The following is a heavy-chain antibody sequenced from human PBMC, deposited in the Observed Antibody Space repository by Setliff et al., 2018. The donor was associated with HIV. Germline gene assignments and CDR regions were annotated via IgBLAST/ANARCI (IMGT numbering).Heavy chain of an antibody. Sequence: GESLKISCAASGFTFTSYWVIWVRQAPGKGLEWVANINQDGSEKNYVDSVKGRFTISRDNAKNSLYLQMDSLRVEDTTVYYCTRKLAPGHGMDVWGQGTTVTVSS. V-gene: IGHV3-7*01. J-gene: IGHJ6*02. D-gene: IGHD3-3*02. CDR1: GFTFTSYW. CDR2: INQDGSEK. CDR3: TRKLAPGHGMDV.